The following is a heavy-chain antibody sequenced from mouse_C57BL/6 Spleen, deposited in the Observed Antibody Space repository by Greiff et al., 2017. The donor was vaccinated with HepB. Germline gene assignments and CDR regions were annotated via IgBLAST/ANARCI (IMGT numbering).Heavy chain of an antibody. V-gene: IGHV5-12*01. CDR3: ARQYFDV. J-gene: IGHJ1*03. Sequence: EVQGVESGGGLVQPGGSLKLSCAASGFTFSDYYMYWVRQTPEKRLEWVAYISNGGGSTYYPDTVKGRFTISRDNAKNTLYLQMSRLKSEDTAMYYCARQYFDVWGTGTTVTVSS. CDR2: ISNGGGST. CDR1: GFTFSDYY.